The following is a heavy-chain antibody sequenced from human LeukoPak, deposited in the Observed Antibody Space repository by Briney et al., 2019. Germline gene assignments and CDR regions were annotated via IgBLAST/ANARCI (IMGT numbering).Heavy chain of an antibody. Sequence: GGSLRLSCAASGFTVSSNYMSWVRQAPGKGLEWVSVIYSGGSTCYADSVKGRFTISRDNSKNTLYLQMNSLRAEDTAVYYCARSGIAVADTREDYWGQGTLVTVSS. CDR1: GFTVSSNY. J-gene: IGHJ4*02. D-gene: IGHD6-19*01. CDR3: ARSGIAVADTREDY. CDR2: IYSGGST. V-gene: IGHV3-66*01.